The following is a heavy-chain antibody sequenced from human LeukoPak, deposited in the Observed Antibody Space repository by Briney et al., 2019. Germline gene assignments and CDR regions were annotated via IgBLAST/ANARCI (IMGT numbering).Heavy chain of an antibody. CDR3: ARDHRGLFDY. CDR1: GFTFSNHW. V-gene: IGHV3-7*04. J-gene: IGHJ4*02. CDR2: VNLDGSDK. D-gene: IGHD3-10*01. Sequence: GGSLRLSCAASGFTFSNHWMSWVRQAPGKGLEWVANVNLDGSDKYYVDSVNGRFTISRDNAKNSLYLQMSSLRGEDTAVYYCARDHRGLFDYWGQGTLVTVSS.